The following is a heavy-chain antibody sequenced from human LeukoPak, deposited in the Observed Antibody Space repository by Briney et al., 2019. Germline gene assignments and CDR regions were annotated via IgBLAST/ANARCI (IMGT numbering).Heavy chain of an antibody. CDR2: INEPGTWP. V-gene: IGHV3-74*03. D-gene: IGHD3-10*01. CDR3: VSSFSGSREY. CDR1: GFTLSNYW. J-gene: IGHJ4*02. Sequence: GESLTLSCAASGFTLSNYWVHWVRQAPGEGLVWVSRINEPGTWPTYEDSVRGRFTISRDNTKNTVSLHMKNLRAEDTAVYYCVSSFSGSREYWGQGTLVTVSS.